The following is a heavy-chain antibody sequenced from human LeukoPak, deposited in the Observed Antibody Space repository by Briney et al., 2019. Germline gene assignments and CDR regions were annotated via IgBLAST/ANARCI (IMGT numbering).Heavy chain of an antibody. V-gene: IGHV1-18*01. CDR2: ISAYNGNT. CDR1: GYTFTSYG. J-gene: IGHJ5*02. D-gene: IGHD3-10*01. Sequence: ASVKVSCKASGYTFTSYGISWVRQAPGQGLEWMGWISAYNGNTNYAQKLQGRVTMTTDTSTSTAYMELRSLRSDDTAVYYCAEVIGSGSYQWYNWFDPWGQGTLVTVSS. CDR3: AEVIGSGSYQWYNWFDP.